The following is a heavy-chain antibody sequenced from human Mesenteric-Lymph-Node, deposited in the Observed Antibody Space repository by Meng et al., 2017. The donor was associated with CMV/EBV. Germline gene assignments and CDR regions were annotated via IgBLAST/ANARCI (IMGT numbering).Heavy chain of an antibody. V-gene: IGHV3-15*07. Sequence: EVQLVESGGGLVKPGGCLRLSCVASDFTLNGAWMNWVGQAPGKGLEWVGRVKSASAGGAADAAAPVKGRFTVSRDDSRKTVHLQMDNLKIEDTAVYYCTTGWDQYFDFWGQGALVTVSS. CDR2: VKSASAGGAA. CDR3: TTGWDQYFDF. CDR1: DFTLNGAW. D-gene: IGHD1-26*01. J-gene: IGHJ4*02.